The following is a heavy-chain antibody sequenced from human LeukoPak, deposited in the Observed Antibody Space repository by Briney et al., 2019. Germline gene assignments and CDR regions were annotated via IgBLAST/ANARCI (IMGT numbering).Heavy chain of an antibody. J-gene: IGHJ4*02. CDR1: GFTFSSYS. CDR2: ISSSSSYI. CDR3: ARDRALRYFDWSPH. Sequence: KSGGSLRLSCAASGFTFSSYSMNWVRQAPGKGLEWVSSISSSSSYIYYADSVKGRFTISRDNAKNSPYLQMNSLRAEDTAVYYCARDRALRYFDWSPHWGQGTLVTVSS. V-gene: IGHV3-21*01. D-gene: IGHD3-9*01.